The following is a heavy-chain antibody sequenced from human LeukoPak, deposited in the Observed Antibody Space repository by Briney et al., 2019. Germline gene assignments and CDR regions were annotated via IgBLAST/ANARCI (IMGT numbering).Heavy chain of an antibody. CDR3: ARELGQWLARDAFDI. D-gene: IGHD6-19*01. J-gene: IGHJ3*02. Sequence: PSETLSLTCTVSGGSISSSSYYWGWIRQPPGKGLEWIGSIYYSGSTYYNPSLKSRVTISVDTSKNQFSLKLSSVTAADTAVYYCARELGQWLARDAFDIWGQGTMVTVSS. V-gene: IGHV4-39*07. CDR1: GGSISSSSYY. CDR2: IYYSGST.